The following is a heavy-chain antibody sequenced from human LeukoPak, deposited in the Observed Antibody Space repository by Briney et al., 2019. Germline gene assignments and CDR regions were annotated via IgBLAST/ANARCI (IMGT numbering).Heavy chain of an antibody. CDR1: GASITSTNYY. J-gene: IGHJ4*02. CDR2: IYYNGNT. V-gene: IGHV4-39*07. CDR3: ARGLNYAGSGYYFDS. Sequence: PSETLSLTCTVSGASITSTNYYWLWVRQPPGKGLERIGSIYYNGNTYYNLSLKSRLTISLDTSKNQCSQRLSSVTAADTAVYYCARGLNYAGSGYYFDSWGPGTLVTVSS. D-gene: IGHD3-22*01.